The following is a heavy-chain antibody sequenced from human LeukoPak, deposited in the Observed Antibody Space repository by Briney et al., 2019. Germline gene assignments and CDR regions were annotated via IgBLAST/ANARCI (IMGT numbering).Heavy chain of an antibody. J-gene: IGHJ6*03. Sequence: GGSLRLSCAASGFTFSSYAMHWVRQAPGKGLEWVAFIHYDGSNKYYADSVKGRFTISRDNSKNTLYLQMNSLRAEDTAVYYCAKGGYCSGGSCYNYYMDVWGKGTTVTISS. CDR3: AKGGYCSGGSCYNYYMDV. D-gene: IGHD2-15*01. CDR1: GFTFSSYA. V-gene: IGHV3-30*02. CDR2: IHYDGSNK.